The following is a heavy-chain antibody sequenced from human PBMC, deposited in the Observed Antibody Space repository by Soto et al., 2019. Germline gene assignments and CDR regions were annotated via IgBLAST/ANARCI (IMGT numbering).Heavy chain of an antibody. D-gene: IGHD5-12*01. CDR1: GFTFSSYG. CDR3: AKDVLATDVYYYYGMDV. V-gene: IGHV3-30*18. J-gene: IGHJ6*02. CDR2: ISYDGSNK. Sequence: GGSLRLSCAASGFTFSSYGMHWVRQAPGKGLEWVAVISYDGSNKYYADSVKGRFTISRDNSKNTLYLQMNSLRAEDTAVYYCAKDVLATDVYYYYGMDVWGQGTTVTVSS.